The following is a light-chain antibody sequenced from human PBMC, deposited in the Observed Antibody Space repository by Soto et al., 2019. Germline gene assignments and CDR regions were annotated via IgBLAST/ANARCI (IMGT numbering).Light chain of an antibody. Sequence: LKHSPATVSLTQRERATLSCRASQSVSSYLAWYQQKPGQAPRLLIYDASNRATGIPARFSGSGSGTDFTLTINCFEHEDSGVYYCKQRRNWLLISSGQGARLAIK. J-gene: IGKJ5*01. CDR1: QSVSSY. V-gene: IGKV3-11*01. CDR3: KQRRNWLLIS. CDR2: DAS.